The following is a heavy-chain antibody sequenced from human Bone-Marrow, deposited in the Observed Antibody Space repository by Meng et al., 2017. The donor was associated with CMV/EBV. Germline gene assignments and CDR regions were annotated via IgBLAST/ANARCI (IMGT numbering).Heavy chain of an antibody. Sequence: GESLKISCTASGFSFSSSVMHWVRQSPGKGLEWLAAISNDGSDKFYADSVKGRFSISRDNSKNILYLQLTRLRGDDTGVYFGREIDEWGQGTQVTVSS. CDR1: GFSFSSSV. V-gene: IGHV3-30*03. J-gene: IGHJ4*02. CDR3: REIDE. D-gene: IGHD5-24*01. CDR2: ISNDGSDK.